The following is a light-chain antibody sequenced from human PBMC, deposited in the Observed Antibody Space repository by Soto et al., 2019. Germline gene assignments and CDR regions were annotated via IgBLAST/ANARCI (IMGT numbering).Light chain of an antibody. CDR3: QQYGNSPRT. CDR2: AAS. Sequence: EIVLTQSPGTLSLSPGERVSLSCRASQTINRSFLAWYQQKPGQAPRLLIYAASSRATGVPDRFSGSGSGTDFTLTISRLEPGDFAVYYCQQYGNSPRTFGQGTKVEIK. V-gene: IGKV3-20*01. J-gene: IGKJ1*01. CDR1: QTINRSF.